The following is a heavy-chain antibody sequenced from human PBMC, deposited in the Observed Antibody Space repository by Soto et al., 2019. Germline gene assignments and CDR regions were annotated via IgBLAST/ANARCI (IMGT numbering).Heavy chain of an antibody. CDR1: GYTFTSYY. CDR3: ASPGTTLNYYYGMDV. Sequence: GASVEVSCKASGYTFTSYYMHWVRQAPGQGLEWMGIINPSGGSTSYAQKFQGRVTMTRDTSTSTVYMELSSLRSEDTAVYYCASPGTTLNYYYGMDVWGQGTTVTVSS. CDR2: INPSGGST. V-gene: IGHV1-46*01. D-gene: IGHD4-17*01. J-gene: IGHJ6*02.